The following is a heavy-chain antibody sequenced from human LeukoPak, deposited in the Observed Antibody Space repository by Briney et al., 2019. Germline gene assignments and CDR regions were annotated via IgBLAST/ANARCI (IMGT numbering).Heavy chain of an antibody. CDR3: ARERQRGGYDAFDI. CDR2: ISSGGSTI. V-gene: IGHV3-11*01. CDR1: GFTFSDYY. D-gene: IGHD5-18*01. J-gene: IGHJ3*02. Sequence: PGGSLRLSCAASGFTFSDYYMSWIRQAPGKGLEWISYISSGGSTIYYADSVRGQFTIPRDNAKKSLYLQMNSLRAEDTAVYYCARERQRGGYDAFDIWGQGTMVTVSS.